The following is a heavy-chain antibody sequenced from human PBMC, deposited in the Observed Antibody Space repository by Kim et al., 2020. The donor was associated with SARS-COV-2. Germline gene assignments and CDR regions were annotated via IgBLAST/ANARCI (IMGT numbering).Heavy chain of an antibody. J-gene: IGHJ4*02. Sequence: ASVKVSCKASGYSFSNYGISWVRQAPGQGLEWVGWISIYNGDTNYAQKFQGRVTMTTDTSTNTVYMELRSLRSDDTALYYCARVVVITYQIRGYDYWGQGTLVTVSS. CDR2: ISIYNGDT. CDR3: ARVVVITYQIRGYDY. CDR1: GYSFSNYG. V-gene: IGHV1-18*01. D-gene: IGHD2-15*01.